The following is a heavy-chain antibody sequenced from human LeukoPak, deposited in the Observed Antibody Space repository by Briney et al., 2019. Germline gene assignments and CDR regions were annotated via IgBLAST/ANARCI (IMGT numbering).Heavy chain of an antibody. CDR1: GGSISSYY. V-gene: IGHV4-4*07. CDR2: IYTSGST. J-gene: IGHJ3*02. D-gene: IGHD2-2*01. Sequence: NPSETLSLTCTVSGGSISSYYWSWIRQPAGKGLEWIGRIYTSGSTNYNPSLKSRVTMSVDTSKNQFSLKLSSVTAADTAVYYCARAGYCSSTSCYDAFDIWGQGTMVTVSS. CDR3: ARAGYCSSTSCYDAFDI.